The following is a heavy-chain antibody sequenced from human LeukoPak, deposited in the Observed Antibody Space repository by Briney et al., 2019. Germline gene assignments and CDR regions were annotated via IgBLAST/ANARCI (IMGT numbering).Heavy chain of an antibody. CDR1: GCTFTSYY. Sequence: ASVKVSCKASGCTFTSYYMHWVRQAPGQGLEWMGIINPSGGSTSYAQKFQGRVAITADESTSTAYMELSSLRSEDTAVYYCARTNYGMDVWGQGTTVTVSS. CDR3: ARTNYGMDV. CDR2: INPSGGST. V-gene: IGHV1-46*01. J-gene: IGHJ6*02.